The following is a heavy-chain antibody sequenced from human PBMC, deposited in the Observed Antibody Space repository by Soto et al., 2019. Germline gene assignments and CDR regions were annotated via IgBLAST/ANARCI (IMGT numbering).Heavy chain of an antibody. V-gene: IGHV1-18*04. CDR1: GYSFTTHG. Sequence: ASVKVSCKASGYSFTTHGISWVRRAPGHGLEWMGWISAYNGDTHYVQRFQGRLTMTTDTSTSTAYMELRSLTSDETAVYYCARDPPFSGILRGTPLMDVWGQGTTVTVSS. J-gene: IGHJ6*02. CDR2: ISAYNGDT. CDR3: ARDPPFSGILRGTPLMDV. D-gene: IGHD4-17*01.